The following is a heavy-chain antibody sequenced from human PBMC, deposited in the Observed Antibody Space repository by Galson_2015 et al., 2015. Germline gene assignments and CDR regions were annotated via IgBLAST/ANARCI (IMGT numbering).Heavy chain of an antibody. D-gene: IGHD3-16*02. CDR2: IKPDGSDR. Sequence: LRLCCAASEFTFADYWMNWVRQAPGKGLEWLANIKPDGSDRYYVDSVKGRFTISRDNANNSLYLQMNSMRAEDTAVYYCARDFIAAGGLDVRVQGTTVTVS. V-gene: IGHV3-7*03. CDR3: ARDFIAAGGLDV. CDR1: EFTFADYW. J-gene: IGHJ6*02.